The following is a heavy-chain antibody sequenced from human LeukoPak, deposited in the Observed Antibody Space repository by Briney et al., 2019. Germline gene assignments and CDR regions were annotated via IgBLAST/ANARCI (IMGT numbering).Heavy chain of an antibody. V-gene: IGHV1-2*02. CDR1: GYTFTGYY. J-gene: IGHJ6*03. Sequence: ASVKVSCKASGYTFTGYYIHWVRQAPGQGLEWMGCINPNSGGTNFAQKFQGRVTMTRDTSISTAYMDLSRLRSDDTAVYYCARSSTVTTYSARYYYYMDVWGKGTTVTISS. CDR3: ARSSTVTTYSARYYYYMDV. D-gene: IGHD4-17*01. CDR2: INPNSGGT.